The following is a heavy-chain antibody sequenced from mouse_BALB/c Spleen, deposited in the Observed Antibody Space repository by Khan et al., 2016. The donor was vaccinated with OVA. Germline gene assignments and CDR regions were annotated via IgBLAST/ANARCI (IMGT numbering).Heavy chain of an antibody. CDR2: LSSDGSST. CDR3: ASHVTGSFAY. V-gene: IGHV5-6*01. D-gene: IGHD4-1*01. CDR1: GFTFSAYG. Sequence: VQLQESGGDLVRPGGSLNLSCAASGFTFSAYGMSWVRQRPDKRLEWVATLSSDGSSTYSPDSLKGRFTISRDTAKRTLYLQMRSLKSEDTAMYYCASHVTGSFAYWGQGTLVTVSA. J-gene: IGHJ3*01.